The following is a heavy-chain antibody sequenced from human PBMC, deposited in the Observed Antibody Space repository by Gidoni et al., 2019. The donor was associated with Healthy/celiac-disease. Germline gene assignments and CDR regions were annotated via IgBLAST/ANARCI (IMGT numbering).Heavy chain of an antibody. D-gene: IGHD3-10*01. CDR1: GGSISSSSYY. CDR3: SRGGVGSGSYFPKLNHWFDP. J-gene: IGHJ5*02. CDR2: IYYSGST. V-gene: IGHV4-39*07. Sequence: QLQLQESGPGLVKPSETLSLTCTVSGGSISSSSYYWGWIRQPPGKGLEWIGSIYYSGSTYYNPSLQSRVTISVDTSKNQFSLKLGPFAAADTALYFCSRGGVGSGSYFPKLNHWFDPWGQGTLVTVSS.